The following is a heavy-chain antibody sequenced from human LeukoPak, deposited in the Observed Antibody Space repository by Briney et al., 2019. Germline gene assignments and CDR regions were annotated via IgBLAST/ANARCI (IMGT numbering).Heavy chain of an antibody. D-gene: IGHD3-22*01. CDR1: GFTFNNAW. V-gene: IGHV3-15*01. Sequence: GGSLRLSCAASGFTFNNAWMSWVRQAPGKGLEWVGLIKSQTDSGATDYTAPVKGRFTISRDDSQNTLYLQMNSLKTEDTALYYCTTDSGRLVVTWGQGTLVTVSS. CDR2: IKSQTDSGAT. CDR3: TTDSGRLVVT. J-gene: IGHJ4*02.